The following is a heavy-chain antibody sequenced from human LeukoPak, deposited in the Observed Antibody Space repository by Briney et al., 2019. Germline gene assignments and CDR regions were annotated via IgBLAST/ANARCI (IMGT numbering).Heavy chain of an antibody. CDR2: IYYSGGT. D-gene: IGHD3-22*01. V-gene: IGHV4-39*02. J-gene: IGHJ4*02. Sequence: SETLSLTCTVSGGSISSSSYYWGWIRQPPGKGLEWIGTIYYSGGTYYNPSLKSRVTISIDTSKNQFSLKLRSLTAADTAVYYCARDSYYYDSSGYYLYDYWGQGTLVTVSS. CDR3: ARDSYYYDSSGYYLYDY. CDR1: GGSISSSSYY.